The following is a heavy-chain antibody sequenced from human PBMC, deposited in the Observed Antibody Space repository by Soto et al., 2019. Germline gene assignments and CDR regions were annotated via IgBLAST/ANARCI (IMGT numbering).Heavy chain of an antibody. Sequence: QVQLVQSGAEAKMPGSSVQVSCKASGDTINNFIFSWVRQAPGQGLEWMGRIIPMHGITNLAREFGGRFIVSADTVTNADYIDPRMPRSDLTPVYCCPTAALIVGPVVNRGGQGSRISVSS. CDR1: GDTINNFI. V-gene: IGHV1-69*02. CDR3: PTAALIVGPVVNR. CDR2: IIPMHGIT. D-gene: IGHD4-17*01. J-gene: IGHJ4*02.